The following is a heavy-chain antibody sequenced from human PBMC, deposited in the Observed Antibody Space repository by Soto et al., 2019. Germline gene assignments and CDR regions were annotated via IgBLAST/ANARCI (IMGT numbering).Heavy chain of an antibody. CDR2: ISAYNGNT. J-gene: IGHJ6*02. Sequence: QVQLVQSGAEVKKPGASVKVSCKASGYTFTSYGISWVRQAPGQGLEWMGWISAYNGNTNYAQKLQGRVTMTTDTSTRTAYMELRSLRSDDTAVYYCARMMVVPAASYYYYYGMDVWGQGTTVTVSS. CDR3: ARMMVVPAASYYYYYGMDV. CDR1: GYTFTSYG. V-gene: IGHV1-18*01. D-gene: IGHD2-2*01.